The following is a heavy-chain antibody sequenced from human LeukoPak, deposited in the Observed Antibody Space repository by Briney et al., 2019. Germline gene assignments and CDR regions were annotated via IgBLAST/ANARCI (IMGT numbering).Heavy chain of an antibody. J-gene: IGHJ6*02. V-gene: IGHV4-59*01. CDR3: ARVTAEPTYYYYGMDV. Sequence: PSETLSLTCTVSGGSISSYYWSWIRQPPGKGLEWIGYIYYSGSTNYNPSLKSRVTISVDTSKNQFSLKLSSVTAADTAVYYCARVTAEPTYYYYGMDVWGQGTTVTVSS. CDR2: IYYSGST. CDR1: GGSISSYY.